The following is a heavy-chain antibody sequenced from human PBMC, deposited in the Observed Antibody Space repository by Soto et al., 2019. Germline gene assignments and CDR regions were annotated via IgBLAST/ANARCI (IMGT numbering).Heavy chain of an antibody. J-gene: IGHJ4*02. CDR3: ARSIVVVTAADY. CDR2: IIPMFGTT. D-gene: IGHD2-21*02. V-gene: IGHV1-69*13. CDR1: GGTFSTYT. Sequence: SVKVSCKASGGTFSTYTMSWVRQAPGQGLEWMGGIIPMFGTTTYAENFQGRVTITADESTSTAYMELTSLRSEDTAVYYCARSIVVVTAADYWGQGTLVTVSS.